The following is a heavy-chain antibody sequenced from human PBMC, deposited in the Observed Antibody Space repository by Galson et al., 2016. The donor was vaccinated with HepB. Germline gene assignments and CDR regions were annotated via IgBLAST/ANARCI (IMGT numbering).Heavy chain of an antibody. V-gene: IGHV1-3*01. D-gene: IGHD5-12*01. Sequence: SVKVSCKASGYTFTTYAMYWVRQAPGQRLEWMGWINAANGDTKYSQKLQGRGTITWDTSANTAYMELSSLRSEDTAVYYCARGHIVATVDYYYYGLDVWGQVTAVTVSS. J-gene: IGHJ6*02. CDR3: ARGHIVATVDYYYYGLDV. CDR2: INAANGDT. CDR1: GYTFTTYA.